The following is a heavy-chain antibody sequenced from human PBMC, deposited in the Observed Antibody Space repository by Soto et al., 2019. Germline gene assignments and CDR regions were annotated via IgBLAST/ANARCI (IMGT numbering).Heavy chain of an antibody. CDR1: GGSLRSSSYY. V-gene: IGHV4-39*01. Sequence: QLQLQESGPGLVKPSETLSLTCTVSGGSLRSSSYYWGWIRQPPGKGLEWIGSIYYSGSTYYNPSLKSRVTIAVDTSKNQFSLKLSSVTAADTAVYYCARQLYYDILTGHEFDYWGQGTLVTVSS. CDR2: IYYSGST. CDR3: ARQLYYDILTGHEFDY. D-gene: IGHD3-9*01. J-gene: IGHJ4*02.